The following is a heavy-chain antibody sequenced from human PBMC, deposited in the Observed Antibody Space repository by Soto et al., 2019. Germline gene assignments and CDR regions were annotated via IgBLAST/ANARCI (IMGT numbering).Heavy chain of an antibody. V-gene: IGHV4-30-4*01. J-gene: IGHJ4*02. Sequence: QVLLEESGPGLVKPSQTLSLTCTVSGGSVSSGYHYWSWIRQPPGKGLEWIGYVYYSGSTYSNPSLGRRVTISLDTSKNQFPLKLNPVTASDAAVYFCATESSGSSPLHFDFWGQGALVSVSS. D-gene: IGHD3-22*01. CDR1: GGSVSSGYHY. CDR2: VYYSGST. CDR3: ATESSGSSPLHFDF.